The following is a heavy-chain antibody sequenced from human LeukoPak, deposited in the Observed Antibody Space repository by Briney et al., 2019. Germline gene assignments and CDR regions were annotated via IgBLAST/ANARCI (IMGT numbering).Heavy chain of an antibody. CDR2: IKTKSEDGPI. J-gene: IGHJ3*02. CDR1: GFTFTSYE. V-gene: IGHV3-15*01. CDR3: TTGRADAGRFDI. D-gene: IGHD6-13*01. Sequence: PGGSLRLSCAASGFTFTSYEMSWIRQAPGKGLEWVGFIKTKSEDGPIDYAAPVRGRFTISRDDSKNTLYLQMNSLETEDTAVYYCTTGRADAGRFDIWGRGTMVAVSS.